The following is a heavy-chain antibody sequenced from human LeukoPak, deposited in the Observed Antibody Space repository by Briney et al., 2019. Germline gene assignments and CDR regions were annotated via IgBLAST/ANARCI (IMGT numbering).Heavy chain of an antibody. V-gene: IGHV3-11*01. Sequence: PGGSLRLSCAASGFMFSDYYMSWIRQAPGKGLEWVSYISSSGSTIYYADSVRGRFTISRDNAKNSLYLQMNNLRAEDTAVYYCASSQAWFGDEMGTFDFWGQGTLVTVSS. CDR3: ASSQAWFGDEMGTFDF. J-gene: IGHJ4*02. D-gene: IGHD3-10*01. CDR1: GFMFSDYY. CDR2: ISSSGSTI.